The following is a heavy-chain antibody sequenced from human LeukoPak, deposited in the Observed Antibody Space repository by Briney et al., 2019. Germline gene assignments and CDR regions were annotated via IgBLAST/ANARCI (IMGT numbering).Heavy chain of an antibody. V-gene: IGHV5-51*01. Sequence: PGESLKISCEASGYTFTNYWIGWVRQMPGKGLEWMGIIYPDDSDTKYGPSFQGQVTISADKSISTAYLQWSSLKAADTAMYYCARSRDSSGYYYLIWGQGTLVTVSS. CDR3: ARSRDSSGYYYLI. CDR1: GYTFTNYW. J-gene: IGHJ4*02. CDR2: IYPDDSDT. D-gene: IGHD3-22*01.